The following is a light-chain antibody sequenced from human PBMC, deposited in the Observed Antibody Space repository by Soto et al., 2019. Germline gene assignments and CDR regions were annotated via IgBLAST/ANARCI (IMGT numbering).Light chain of an antibody. CDR1: SGHSSYA. V-gene: IGLV4-69*01. Sequence: QPVLTQSPSASASLGASVKLTCTLSSGHSSYAIAWHQQQPEKGPRYLMKLNSDGSHSKGDGIPDRFSGSSSGAERYLTISSLQSEDEADYYWQTWGTGTGVFGGGTKLTVL. J-gene: IGLJ3*02. CDR2: LNSDGSH. CDR3: QTWGTGTGV.